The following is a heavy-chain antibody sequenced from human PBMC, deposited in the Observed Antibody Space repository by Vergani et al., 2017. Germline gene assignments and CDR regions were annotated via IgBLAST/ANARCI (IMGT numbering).Heavy chain of an antibody. CDR3: AKVLIIYDSSGALDY. Sequence: EVQLVESGGVVVQPGGSLRLSCAASGFTFDDYAMHWVRQAPGMGLEWVSLISWDGGSTYYADSVKGRFTISRDNSKNSLYLQMNSLRAEDTALYYCAKVLIIYDSSGALDYWGQGTLVTVSS. CDR1: GFTFDDYA. CDR2: ISWDGGST. V-gene: IGHV3-43D*03. J-gene: IGHJ4*02. D-gene: IGHD3-22*01.